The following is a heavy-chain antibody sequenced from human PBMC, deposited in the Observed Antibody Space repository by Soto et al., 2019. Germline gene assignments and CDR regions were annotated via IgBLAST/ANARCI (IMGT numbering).Heavy chain of an antibody. V-gene: IGHV4-34*01. CDR1: GGSFSGYY. CDR2: INHSGST. Sequence: SETLSLTCAVYGGSFSGYYWSWIRQPPGKGLEWIGEINHSGSTNYNPSLKSRVTRSVDTSKNQFSLKLSSVTAADTAVYYCASDSSSRYPHAFYIWGQGTMVTVSS. D-gene: IGHD6-13*01. J-gene: IGHJ3*02. CDR3: ASDSSSRYPHAFYI.